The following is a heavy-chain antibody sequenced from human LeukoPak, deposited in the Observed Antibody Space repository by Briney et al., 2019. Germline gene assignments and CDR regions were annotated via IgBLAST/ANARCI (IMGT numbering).Heavy chain of an antibody. D-gene: IGHD3-9*01. Sequence: GGSLRLSCAASGFTFSSYAMSWVRQAPGKGLEWVSAISGSGGSTYYADSVKGRFTISRDNSKNTLYLQMNSLRAEDTAVYYCAKIQLLRYFDWQYYFDYWGQGTLVTVSS. CDR1: GFTFSSYA. V-gene: IGHV3-23*01. J-gene: IGHJ4*02. CDR2: ISGSGGST. CDR3: AKIQLLRYFDWQYYFDY.